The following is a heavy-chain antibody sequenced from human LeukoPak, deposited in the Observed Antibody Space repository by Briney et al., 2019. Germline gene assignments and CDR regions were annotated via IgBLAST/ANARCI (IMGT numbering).Heavy chain of an antibody. CDR3: ARDRPGGSSLDY. CDR2: IYASGNA. Sequence: SETLSLTCTVSGGSISSYYWSWVRQPAGKGLEWIGRIYASGNANYNPSLKGRVTMTVDTSKNQFSLKLSSVTAADTAVYYCARDRPGGSSLDYWGQGTLVTVSS. CDR1: GGSISSYY. J-gene: IGHJ4*02. V-gene: IGHV4-4*07. D-gene: IGHD6-13*01.